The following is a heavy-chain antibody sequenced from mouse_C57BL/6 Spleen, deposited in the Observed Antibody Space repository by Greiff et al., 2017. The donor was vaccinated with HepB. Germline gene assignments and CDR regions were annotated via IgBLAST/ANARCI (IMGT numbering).Heavy chain of an antibody. V-gene: IGHV1-39*01. J-gene: IGHJ3*01. CDR1: GYSFTDYN. CDR3: ASAGITYGSRTWFAY. Sequence: EVKLQESGPELVKPGASVKISCKASGYSFTDYNMNWVKQSNGKSLEWIGVINPNYGTTSYNQKFKGKATLTVDQSSSTAYMQLNSLTSEDSAVYYCASAGITYGSRTWFAYWGQGTLVTVSA. CDR2: INPNYGTT. D-gene: IGHD1-1*01.